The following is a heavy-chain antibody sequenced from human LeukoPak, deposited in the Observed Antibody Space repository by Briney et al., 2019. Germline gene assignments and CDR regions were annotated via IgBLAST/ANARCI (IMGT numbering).Heavy chain of an antibody. CDR2: INWNGGST. CDR3: ARGDYYYYMDV. Sequence: GGSLRLSCAASGFTFNDHGMSWVRQVPGKGLEWVSGINWNGGSTGYAASVKGRFTLSRDNAKHSLYLQMNSLRAEDTALYYCARGDYYYYMDVWGKGATVTVSS. J-gene: IGHJ6*03. V-gene: IGHV3-20*04. CDR1: GFTFNDHG.